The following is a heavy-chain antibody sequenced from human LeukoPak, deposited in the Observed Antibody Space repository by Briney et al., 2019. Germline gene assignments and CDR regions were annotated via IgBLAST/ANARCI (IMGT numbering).Heavy chain of an antibody. Sequence: GASVKVSCKASGYTFTGYYMHWVRQAPGQGLEWMGWINPNGGGTNYAQKFQGWVTMTRDTSISTAYMELSRLRSDDTAVYYCAREDYYDSSGYYGDWGQGTLVTVSS. CDR1: GYTFTGYY. CDR3: AREDYYDSSGYYGD. CDR2: INPNGGGT. V-gene: IGHV1-2*04. J-gene: IGHJ4*02. D-gene: IGHD3-22*01.